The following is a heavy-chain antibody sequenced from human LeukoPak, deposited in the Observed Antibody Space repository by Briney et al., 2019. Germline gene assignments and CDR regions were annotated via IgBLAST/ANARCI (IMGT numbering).Heavy chain of an antibody. J-gene: IGHJ4*02. CDR1: GFTFSNYG. Sequence: GGSLRLSCAASGFTFSNYGMHWVRQAPGKGLEYVSAISSDGGSPYYANSVKGRFTISRDNSKNTLYLQMGSLRAEDTAVYYCARRYCSSTSCSHFDYWGQGTLVTVSS. D-gene: IGHD2-2*01. CDR3: ARRYCSSTSCSHFDY. CDR2: ISSDGGSP. V-gene: IGHV3-64*01.